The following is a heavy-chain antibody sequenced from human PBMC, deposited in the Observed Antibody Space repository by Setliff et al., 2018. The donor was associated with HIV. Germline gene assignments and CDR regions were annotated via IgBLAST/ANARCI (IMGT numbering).Heavy chain of an antibody. V-gene: IGHV4-59*11. Sequence: SETLSLTCTVSGGSISSHYWSWIRQPTGKGLEWIGYIYYSGSTNYSPSLKSRVTISLDTSKNQVSLNLNSVTAADTAVYYRARAYYLWPFEFWGQGTMGTVSS. J-gene: IGHJ3*01. CDR1: GGSISSHY. CDR2: IYYSGST. CDR3: ARAYYLWPFEF. D-gene: IGHD3-10*01.